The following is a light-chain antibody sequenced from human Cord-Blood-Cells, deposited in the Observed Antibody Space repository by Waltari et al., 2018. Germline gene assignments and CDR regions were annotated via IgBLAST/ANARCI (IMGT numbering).Light chain of an antibody. V-gene: IGKV3-15*01. J-gene: IGKJ2*01. Sequence: EIVMTQSPATLSVSPGDRATLSCRASQSISSNLAWYQQKPGQAPRLLIYGASTRATGIPARFSGSGSGTEFTLTISSLQSEDFAVYSCQQYNNWPHTFGQGTKLEIK. CDR2: GAS. CDR1: QSISSN. CDR3: QQYNNWPHT.